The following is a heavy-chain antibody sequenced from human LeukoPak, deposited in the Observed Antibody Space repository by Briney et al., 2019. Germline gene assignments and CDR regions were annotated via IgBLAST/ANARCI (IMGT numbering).Heavy chain of an antibody. V-gene: IGHV3-23*01. J-gene: IGHJ5*02. CDR1: GFIFSSYA. CDR3: AKVLSSWFQGFDP. CDR2: ISGSGGST. Sequence: GGSLRLSCAASGFIFSSYAMSWVRQAPGKGLEWVSAISGSGGSTYYADSEKGRFTISRDNSKNTLYLQMNNLRAEDTAVYYCAKVLSSWFQGFDPWGQGTLVAVSS. D-gene: IGHD6-13*01.